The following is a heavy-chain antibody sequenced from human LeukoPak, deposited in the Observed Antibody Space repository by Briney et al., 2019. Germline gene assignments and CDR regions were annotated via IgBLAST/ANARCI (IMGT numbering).Heavy chain of an antibody. D-gene: IGHD2-2*02. Sequence: SETLSLTCTVSGGSISSSSYYWGWIRQPPGKGLEWIGSIYYSGSTYYNPSLKSRVTISVDTSKNQFSLKLSSVTAADTAVYYCARHEIVVVPAAILCGWFDPWGQGTLVTASS. V-gene: IGHV4-39*01. J-gene: IGHJ5*02. CDR2: IYYSGST. CDR3: ARHEIVVVPAAILCGWFDP. CDR1: GGSISSSSYY.